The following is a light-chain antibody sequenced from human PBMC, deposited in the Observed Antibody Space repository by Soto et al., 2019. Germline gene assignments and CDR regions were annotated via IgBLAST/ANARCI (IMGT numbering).Light chain of an antibody. J-gene: IGLJ2*01. V-gene: IGLV1-51*01. Sequence: QSVLTQPPSVSAAPGQKVTISCSGRSSNIGNNYVACYQQLPVTVPKLLIYDNERQPSGIPARFSCYKSGTSATLGITGLETGEEADYYCGTWDSSLSAGVFGRGTKVTVL. CDR2: DNE. CDR1: SSNIGNNY. CDR3: GTWDSSLSAGV.